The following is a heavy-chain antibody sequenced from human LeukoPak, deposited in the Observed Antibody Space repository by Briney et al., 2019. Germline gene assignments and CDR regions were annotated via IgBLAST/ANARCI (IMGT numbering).Heavy chain of an antibody. CDR1: GFTFSSYT. Sequence: GGSLRLXCAASGFTFSSYTMNWVRRAPGKGLESVSSISSSSSYISYADSVKGRFTISRDNAKNSLSLQMNSLRAEDTAVYYCAREGIVLMVYHFDYWGQGTLVTVSS. D-gene: IGHD2-8*01. CDR3: AREGIVLMVYHFDY. J-gene: IGHJ4*02. CDR2: ISSSSSYI. V-gene: IGHV3-21*01.